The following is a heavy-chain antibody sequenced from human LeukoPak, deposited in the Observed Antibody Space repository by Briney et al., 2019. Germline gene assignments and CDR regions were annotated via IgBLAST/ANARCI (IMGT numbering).Heavy chain of an antibody. Sequence: ASVKVSCKASGYTFTSYYMHWVRQAPRQGLEWMGIINPSGGSTSYAQKFQGRVTMTRDTSTSTVYMELSSLKSEDTAVYYCARVGGGRGKYYDFWSGYFSFDYWGQGTLVTVSS. CDR3: ARVGGGRGKYYDFWSGYFSFDY. CDR2: INPSGGST. V-gene: IGHV1-46*01. D-gene: IGHD3-3*01. J-gene: IGHJ4*02. CDR1: GYTFTSYY.